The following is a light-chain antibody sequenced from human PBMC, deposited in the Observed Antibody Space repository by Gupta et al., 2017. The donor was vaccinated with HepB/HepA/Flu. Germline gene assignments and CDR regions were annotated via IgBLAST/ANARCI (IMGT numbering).Light chain of an antibody. CDR3: HQRSNWPLT. Sequence: ELVLTQSPATLSLSPGERATLSCRASQSVSSYLAWYQQKPGQAPRLLIYDASNRATGIPARFSGSGSGTDFTLTISSLEPEDFAVYYCHQRSNWPLTFGGGGKVEIK. CDR2: DAS. V-gene: IGKV3-11*01. CDR1: QSVSSY. J-gene: IGKJ4*01.